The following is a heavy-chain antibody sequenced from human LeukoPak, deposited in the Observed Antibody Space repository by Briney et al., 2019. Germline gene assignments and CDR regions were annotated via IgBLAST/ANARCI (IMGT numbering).Heavy chain of an antibody. CDR2: IYTSGST. J-gene: IGHJ6*03. V-gene: IGHV4-4*07. D-gene: IGHD4-17*01. CDR1: GGSISSYY. CDR3: ARGEYGDYGGTPYYYYYMDV. Sequence: SETLSLTCTVSGGSISSYYWSWIRQSAGKGLEWIGRIYTSGSTNYNPSLKSRVTMSVDTSKNQFSLKLSSVTAADTAVYYCARGEYGDYGGTPYYYYYMDVWGKGTTVTVSS.